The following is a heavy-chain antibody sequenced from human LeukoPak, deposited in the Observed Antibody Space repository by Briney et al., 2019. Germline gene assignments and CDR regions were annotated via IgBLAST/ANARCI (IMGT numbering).Heavy chain of an antibody. CDR1: GYTFTSYG. V-gene: IGHV1-18*01. CDR2: ISAYNGNT. CDR3: ARDHGIVGATGQRSFDY. D-gene: IGHD1-26*01. Sequence: ASVKVSCKASGYTFTSYGISWVRQAPGQGLEWMGWISAYNGNTNYAQKLQGRVTMTTDTSTSTAYMELRSLRSDDTAVYYCARDHGIVGATGQRSFDYWGQGTLVTVSS. J-gene: IGHJ4*02.